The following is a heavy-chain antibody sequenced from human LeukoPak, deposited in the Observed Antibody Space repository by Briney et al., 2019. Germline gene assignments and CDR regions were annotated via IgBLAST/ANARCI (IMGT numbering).Heavy chain of an antibody. V-gene: IGHV3-23*01. CDR2: VSGSGGTT. J-gene: IGHJ4*02. CDR1: GFTFSSYA. D-gene: IGHD3-22*01. CDR3: AKSGDSSGYYFYYFDN. Sequence: GGSLRLSCAASGFTFSSYAMSWVRPAPGKGLEWVSAVSGSGGTTYYADSVKGRFTISRDNSKNTLYLQMDSLRAEDTAVYYCAKSGDSSGYYFYYFDNWGQGTLVTVSS.